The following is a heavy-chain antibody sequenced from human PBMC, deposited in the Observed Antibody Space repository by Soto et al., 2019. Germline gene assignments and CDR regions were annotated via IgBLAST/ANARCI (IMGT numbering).Heavy chain of an antibody. CDR2: ISGSGGST. CDR3: AKEVVGAPIRPYSWFDP. V-gene: IGHV3-23*01. CDR1: GFTFSSYA. D-gene: IGHD1-26*01. J-gene: IGHJ5*02. Sequence: EVQLLESGGGLVQPGGSLRLSCEASGFTFSSYAMSWVRQAPGQGLEWVSAISGSGGSTYYADSVQGRFTISRDNSKHTLYLQMNSLRAEDTAVYYCAKEVVGAPIRPYSWFDPWGQGTLVTVSS.